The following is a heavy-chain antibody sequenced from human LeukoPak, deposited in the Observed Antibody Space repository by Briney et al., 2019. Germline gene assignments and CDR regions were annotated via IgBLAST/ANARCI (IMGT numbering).Heavy chain of an antibody. D-gene: IGHD3-22*01. CDR2: ISAYNGNT. CDR1: GYTFTSYG. V-gene: IGHV1-18*01. J-gene: IGHJ4*02. CDR3: ARDPIYYYDSSGYYRDY. Sequence: ASVKVSCKASGYTFTSYGISWVRQAPGQGLEWMGWISAYNGNTNYAQKLQGRVTMTTDTSTSTAYMELRSLRSDDTAVYYCARDPIYYYDSSGYYRDYWGQGTLVTVSS.